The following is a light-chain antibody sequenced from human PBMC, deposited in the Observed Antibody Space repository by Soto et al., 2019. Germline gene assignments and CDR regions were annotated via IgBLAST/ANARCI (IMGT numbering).Light chain of an antibody. V-gene: IGLV2-18*02. Sequence: QSVLTQPPSVSGSPGQSVAISCTGTSSDLGNYNRVSWYQQPPGTAPKLIIYEVTNRPSGVPDRFSGSKSGDTASPTISGLQAEDEADYFCCSYTTSGTYVFGTGTKV. CDR2: EVT. CDR1: SSDLGNYNR. J-gene: IGLJ1*01. CDR3: CSYTTSGTYV.